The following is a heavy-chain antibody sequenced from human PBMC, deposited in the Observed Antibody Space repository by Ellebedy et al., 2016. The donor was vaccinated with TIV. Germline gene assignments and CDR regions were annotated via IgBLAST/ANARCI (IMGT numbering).Heavy chain of an antibody. J-gene: IGHJ3*02. V-gene: IGHV5-51*01. D-gene: IGHD2-2*02. CDR2: IYPGDSDT. CDR1: GYSFTSYW. CDR3: ASLSRYQLLYAQDDAFDI. Sequence: GESLKISCKGSGYSFTSYWIGWVRQMPGKGLEWMGIIYPGDSDTRYSPSFQGQVTISADKSISTAYLQWSSLKASDTAMYYCASLSRYQLLYAQDDAFDIWGQGTMVTVSS.